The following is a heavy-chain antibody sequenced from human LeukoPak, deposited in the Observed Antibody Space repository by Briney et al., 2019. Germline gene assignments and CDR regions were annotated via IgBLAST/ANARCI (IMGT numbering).Heavy chain of an antibody. J-gene: IGHJ4*02. CDR2: IRYDGSNK. D-gene: IGHD3-22*01. Sequence: GGSLRLSCAASGFTFSSYGMHWVRQAPGKGLEWVAFIRYDGSNKYYADSVKGRFTISRDNSKDTLYLQMNSLRAEDTAVYYCAKDIYDSSGYDEYYFDYWGQGTLVTVSS. CDR3: AKDIYDSSGYDEYYFDY. V-gene: IGHV3-30*02. CDR1: GFTFSSYG.